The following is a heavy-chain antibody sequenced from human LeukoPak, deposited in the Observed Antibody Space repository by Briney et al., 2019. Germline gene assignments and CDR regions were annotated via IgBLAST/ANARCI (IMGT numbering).Heavy chain of an antibody. J-gene: IGHJ6*03. D-gene: IGHD1-1*01. CDR3: ARVFGTTAWYMDV. Sequence: GGSLRLSCAASGFTFSSYWMSWVRQAPGKGLEWVANIKQDGSEEYYVDSVKGRFTISRDNAKNSLYLQMNSLRAEDTAVYYCARVFGTTAWYMDVWGKGTTVTVSS. CDR2: IKQDGSEE. V-gene: IGHV3-7*01. CDR1: GFTFSSYW.